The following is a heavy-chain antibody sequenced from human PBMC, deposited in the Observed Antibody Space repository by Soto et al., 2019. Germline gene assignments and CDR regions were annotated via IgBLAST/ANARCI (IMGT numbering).Heavy chain of an antibody. J-gene: IGHJ6*02. D-gene: IGHD3-16*01. CDR1: GFRFSNYA. V-gene: IGHV3-48*02. Sequence: PGGSLRLSCAASGFRFSNYAMNWVRQAPGKGLERISYISSGGTVIHYADSVKGRFTISRDNDQNSLLLQMNNLRDEDTAVYYCARVRDFTVGDKNGLDVWGQGTTVTVSS. CDR3: ARVRDFTVGDKNGLDV. CDR2: ISSGGTVI.